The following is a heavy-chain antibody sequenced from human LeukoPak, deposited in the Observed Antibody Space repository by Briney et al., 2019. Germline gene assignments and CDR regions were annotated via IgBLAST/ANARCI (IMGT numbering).Heavy chain of an antibody. D-gene: IGHD6-6*01. J-gene: IGHJ4*02. Sequence: SVKVSCKASGFTFTSSAMQWVRQARGQRLEWIGWIVVGSGNTNYAQKFQERVTITRDMSTSTAYMELSSLRSEDTAVYYCARDEYSSSSARFDYWGQGTLVTVSS. CDR3: ARDEYSSSSARFDY. CDR1: GFTFTSSA. CDR2: IVVGSGNT. V-gene: IGHV1-58*02.